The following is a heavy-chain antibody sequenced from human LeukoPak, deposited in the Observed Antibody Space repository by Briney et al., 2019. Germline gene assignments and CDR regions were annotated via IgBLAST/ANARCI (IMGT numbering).Heavy chain of an antibody. CDR3: ARDLGRWLPLDY. CDR2: TYYRSMWYN. J-gene: IGHJ4*02. CDR1: GDSVSSNSAA. V-gene: IGHV6-1*01. D-gene: IGHD5-24*01. Sequence: SQTLSLTCAISGDSVSSNSAAWNWIRQSPSRGLEWLGRTYYRSMWYNDYALSLKSRITINPDTSKNQFSLQLKSVTPEDTAVYYCARDLGRWLPLDYWGQGTLVTVSS.